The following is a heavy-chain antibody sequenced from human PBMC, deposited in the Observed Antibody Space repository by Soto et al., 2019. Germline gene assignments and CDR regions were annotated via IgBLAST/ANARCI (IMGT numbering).Heavy chain of an antibody. V-gene: IGHV4-34*01. Sequence: QVQLQQWGAGLLKPSETLSHTCAVYGGSFSGYYWSWIRQHPGKGLEWIGEINHSGSTNYNPSLKSRVTISVDTSKNQFSLKLSSVTAADTAVYYCARGVGAGTNFDYWGQGTLVTVSS. D-gene: IGHD6-19*01. J-gene: IGHJ4*02. CDR2: INHSGST. CDR3: ARGVGAGTNFDY. CDR1: GGSFSGYY.